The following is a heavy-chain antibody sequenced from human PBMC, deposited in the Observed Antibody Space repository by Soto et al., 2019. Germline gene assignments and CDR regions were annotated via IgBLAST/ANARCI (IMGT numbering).Heavy chain of an antibody. Sequence: AGGSLRLSCAASGFTFSSYAMSWVRQAPGKGLEWVSAISGSGGSTYYADSVKGRFTISRDNSKNTLYLQMNSLRAEDTAVYYCAKDRERWLQPRVYWGQGTLVTVSS. V-gene: IGHV3-23*01. J-gene: IGHJ4*02. D-gene: IGHD5-18*01. CDR1: GFTFSSYA. CDR2: ISGSGGST. CDR3: AKDRERWLQPRVY.